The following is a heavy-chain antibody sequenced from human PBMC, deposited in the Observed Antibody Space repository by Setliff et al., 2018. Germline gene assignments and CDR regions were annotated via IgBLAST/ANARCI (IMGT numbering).Heavy chain of an antibody. CDR3: AREGVVPAAMWY. D-gene: IGHD2-2*01. V-gene: IGHV4-61*09. CDR2: IYTSGST. Sequence: SETLSLTCTVSGGSISSGSYYWSRIRQPAGKGLEWIGHIYTSGSTNYNPSLKSRVTISVDTSKNQFSLKLSSVTAADTAVYYCAREGVVPAAMWYWGQGTLVTVSS. J-gene: IGHJ4*02. CDR1: GGSISSGSYY.